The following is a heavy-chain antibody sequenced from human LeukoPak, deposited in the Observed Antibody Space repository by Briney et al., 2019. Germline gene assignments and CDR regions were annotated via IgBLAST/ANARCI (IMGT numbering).Heavy chain of an antibody. CDR2: LYTNGSA. Sequence: GGSLRLSCAASGFXVSGYYISWVRQAAGKGLEWVSLLYTNGSAAYADSVKGRLTISRDNSKNTLYLQMNSLRPEDTAVYSCARGGRLSSFDYWGQGALVTVSS. CDR1: GFXVSGYY. J-gene: IGHJ4*02. D-gene: IGHD3-16*01. CDR3: ARGGRLSSFDY. V-gene: IGHV3-66*01.